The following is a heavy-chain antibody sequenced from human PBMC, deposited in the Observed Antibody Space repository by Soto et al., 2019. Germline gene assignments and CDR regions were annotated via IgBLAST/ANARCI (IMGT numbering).Heavy chain of an antibody. CDR3: ARETSGSSGYQFDY. V-gene: IGHV3-33*01. D-gene: IGHD3-22*01. CDR2: IWYDGSNK. Sequence: GGSLRLSCAASGFTFSSYGMHWVRQAPGKGLEWVAVIWYDGSNKYYADSVKGRFTISRDNSKNTLYLQMNSLRAEDTAVCYCARETSGSSGYQFDYWGQGTLVTVSS. CDR1: GFTFSSYG. J-gene: IGHJ4*02.